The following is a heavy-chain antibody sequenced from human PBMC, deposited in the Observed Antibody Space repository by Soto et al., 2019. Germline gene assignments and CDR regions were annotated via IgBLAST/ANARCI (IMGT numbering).Heavy chain of an antibody. CDR3: ARVYSKLRYFEYYFDY. V-gene: IGHV1-2*04. CDR1: GYTFTGYY. D-gene: IGHD3-9*01. CDR2: INPNSGGT. Sequence: ASVKVSCKASGYTFTGYYMHWVRQAPGQGLEWMGWINPNSGGTNYAQKFQGWVTMTRDTSISTAYMELSRLRSDDTAVYYCARVYSKLRYFEYYFDYWGQGTLVTVSS. J-gene: IGHJ4*02.